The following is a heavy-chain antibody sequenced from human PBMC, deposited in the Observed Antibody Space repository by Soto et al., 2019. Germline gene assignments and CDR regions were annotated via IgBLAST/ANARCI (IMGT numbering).Heavy chain of an antibody. CDR1: GFTFSSYG. V-gene: IGHV3-30*18. CDR3: AKDLGIGAFDI. CDR2: ISYDGSNK. J-gene: IGHJ3*02. Sequence: QVQLVESGGGVVQPGRSLRLSCAASGFTFSSYGMHWVRQAPGKGLEWVAVISYDGSNKYYADSVKGRFTISRDNSKNTLYLQMNSLRAEDTAVYYCAKDLGIGAFDIWGQGTMVTVSS.